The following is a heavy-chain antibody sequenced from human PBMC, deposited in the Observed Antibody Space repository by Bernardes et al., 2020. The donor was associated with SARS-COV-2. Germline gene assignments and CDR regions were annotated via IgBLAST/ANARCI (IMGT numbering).Heavy chain of an antibody. V-gene: IGHV4-59*11. D-gene: IGHD6-19*01. Sequence: SETLSLTCTVSGDSISSHFWTWIRQTPGKGLEWIGYLFNTGGTDYNPSLKSRVTISMDTSQNQMSLRLRSVTAADSAIYYCARVSGSGWYYFDLWGQGTLVTVSS. J-gene: IGHJ4*02. CDR2: LFNTGGT. CDR1: GDSISSHF. CDR3: ARVSGSGWYYFDL.